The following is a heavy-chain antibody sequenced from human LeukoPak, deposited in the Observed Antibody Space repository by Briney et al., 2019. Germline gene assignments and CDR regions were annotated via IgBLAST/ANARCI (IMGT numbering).Heavy chain of an antibody. V-gene: IGHV3-23*01. CDR2: ISGSASST. J-gene: IGHJ4*02. CDR3: EGWIKPFEY. Sequence: AGGSLRLSCAASGFTFSNYAMSWVRQAPGKGLEWVSAISGSASSTYYADSVKGRFTISRDNSKNTLYLQMNSLRADDTAVYYCEGWIKPFEYWGQGTLVTVSS. D-gene: IGHD2-2*03. CDR1: GFTFSNYA.